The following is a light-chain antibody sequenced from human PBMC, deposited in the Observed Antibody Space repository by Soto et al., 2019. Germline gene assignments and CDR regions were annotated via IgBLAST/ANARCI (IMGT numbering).Light chain of an antibody. CDR1: SSDVGGYNY. V-gene: IGLV2-11*01. CDR2: DVS. J-gene: IGLJ3*02. Sequence: QSALTQPRSVSGSPGQSVTISCTGTSSDVGGYNYVSWYQQHPGKAPKLMIYDVSKRPSGVPDRFSGSKSGNTASLTISGLQAEDEADYYCCSYEGSNTAVFGGGTKFTVL. CDR3: CSYEGSNTAV.